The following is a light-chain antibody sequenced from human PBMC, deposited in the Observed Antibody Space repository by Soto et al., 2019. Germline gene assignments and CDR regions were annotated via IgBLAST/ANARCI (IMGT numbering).Light chain of an antibody. V-gene: IGKV1-39*01. CDR1: QSINSY. Sequence: DIQMTQSPSSLSASVGNRVTITCRASQSINSYLNWYQQKPGKAPNLLIYAASSLQSGVPSRFSGSGSGTDFTLTISSLQPEDFATYYCQKYNSAPRTFGQGTKVDIK. CDR2: AAS. J-gene: IGKJ1*01. CDR3: QKYNSAPRT.